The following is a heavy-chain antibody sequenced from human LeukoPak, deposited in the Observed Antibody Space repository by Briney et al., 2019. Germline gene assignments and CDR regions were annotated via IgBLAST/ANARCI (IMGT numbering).Heavy chain of an antibody. CDR3: ARGAYYDFWSGYYRFDY. V-gene: IGHV3-30-3*01. D-gene: IGHD3-3*01. Sequence: PGRSLRLSCAASGFTFSSYAMHWVRQAPGKGLEWVAVISYDGSNKYYADSVKGRFTISRDNSKSTLYLQMNSLRAEDTAVYYCARGAYYDFWSGYYRFDYWGQGTLVTVSS. J-gene: IGHJ4*02. CDR2: ISYDGSNK. CDR1: GFTFSSYA.